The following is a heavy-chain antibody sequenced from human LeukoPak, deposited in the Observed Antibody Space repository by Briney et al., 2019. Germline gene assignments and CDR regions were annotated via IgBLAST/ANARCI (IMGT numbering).Heavy chain of an antibody. V-gene: IGHV4-59*08. D-gene: IGHD3-10*01. CDR3: ASQYYYGSGSYSY. J-gene: IGHJ4*02. CDR1: GDSISSFY. CDR2: IYYSGST. Sequence: SETLSLTCTVSGDSISSFYWSWIRQPAGKGLEWIGYIYYSGSTNYNPSLKSRVTISVDTSKSQFSLKLSSVTAADTAVYYCASQYYYGSGSYSYWGQGTLVTVSS.